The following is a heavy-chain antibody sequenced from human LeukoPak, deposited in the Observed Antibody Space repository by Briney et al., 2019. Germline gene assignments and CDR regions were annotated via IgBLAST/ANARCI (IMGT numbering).Heavy chain of an antibody. CDR1: GGSISSYY. CDR3: ARETVTRYFDY. Sequence: PSETLSLTCTVSGGSISSYYWSWIRQPPGKGLEWIGYIYYSGSTNYNPSLKSRVTISVDTSKNQFSLKLSSVTAADTAVYYCARETVTRYFDYWGQGTLVTVSS. V-gene: IGHV4-59*01. CDR2: IYYSGST. D-gene: IGHD4-11*01. J-gene: IGHJ4*02.